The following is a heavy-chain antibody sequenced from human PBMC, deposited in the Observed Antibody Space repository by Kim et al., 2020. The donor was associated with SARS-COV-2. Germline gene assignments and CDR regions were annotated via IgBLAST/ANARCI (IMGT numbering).Heavy chain of an antibody. J-gene: IGHJ3*01. CDR2: ISGSGSRR. CDR3: ARENTVTASAFDV. V-gene: IGHV3-21*06. D-gene: IGHD5-18*01. CDR1: GFIFSSHT. Sequence: GGSPRLSCGASGFIFSSHTISWVRQAPGKGLEWVSSISGSGSRRYYADSVRGRFTISRDNAKNSVLLQMNSLRAEDMGVYYCARENTVTASAFDVWGQGTMVTVSS.